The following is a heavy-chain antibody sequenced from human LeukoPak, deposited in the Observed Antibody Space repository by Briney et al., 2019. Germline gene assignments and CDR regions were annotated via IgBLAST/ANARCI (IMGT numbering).Heavy chain of an antibody. CDR1: GFTFSSYG. V-gene: IGHV3-30*18. D-gene: IGHD2-15*01. CDR3: AKEHCSGGSCYSDY. CDR2: ISYDGSNK. Sequence: PGGSLRLSCAASGFTFSSYGMHWVRQAPGKGLEWVAVISYDGSNKYYADSVKGRFTISRDNSKNTLYLQMNSLRTEDTAVYFCAKEHCSGGSCYSDYWGQGTLVTVSS. J-gene: IGHJ4*02.